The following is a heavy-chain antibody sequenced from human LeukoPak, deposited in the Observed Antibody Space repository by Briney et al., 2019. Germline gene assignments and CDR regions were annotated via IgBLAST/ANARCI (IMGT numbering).Heavy chain of an antibody. CDR3: AKDTYYDFWSGYFDY. CDR1: GFTFDDYA. CDR2: ISWNSGSI. V-gene: IGHV3-9*01. J-gene: IGHJ4*02. D-gene: IGHD3-3*01. Sequence: GRSLRLSCAASGFTFDDYAMHWVRQAPGKGLEWVSGISWNSGSIGYADSVKGRFTISRDNAKNSLYLQMSSLRAEDTALYYCAKDTYYDFWSGYFDYWGQGTLVTVSS.